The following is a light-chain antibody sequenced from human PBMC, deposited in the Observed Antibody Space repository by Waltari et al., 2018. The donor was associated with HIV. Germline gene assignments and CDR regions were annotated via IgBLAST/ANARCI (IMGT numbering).Light chain of an antibody. Sequence: DIQMTQSPSSLSASIGDRDTITCRASQSSSSYLNWYQQKPGKAPKLRIYAASSLQSGVPSRFSGSGSGTDFTLTISSLQPEDFAPYYCQQSYSTLWTFGQGTKVEIK. CDR2: AAS. CDR1: QSSSSY. J-gene: IGKJ1*01. V-gene: IGKV1-39*01. CDR3: QQSYSTLWT.